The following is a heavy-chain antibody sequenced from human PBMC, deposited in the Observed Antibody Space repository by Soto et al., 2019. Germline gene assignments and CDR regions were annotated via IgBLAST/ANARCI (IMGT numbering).Heavy chain of an antibody. V-gene: IGHV3-30*18. CDR3: AKASLSYGSGTSLFDD. D-gene: IGHD3-10*01. CDR1: GFRFNSYG. CDR2: ISYDGSNK. Sequence: QVHLEDSGGGVVQSGRSLRLSCAGSGFRFNSYGMHWVRQAPGKGLEWVASISYDGSNKYYAESVKGRFTISRDYSKNTLYLQMNSLRPDDTALYYCAKASLSYGSGTSLFDDWGQGTLVTVSS. J-gene: IGHJ4*02.